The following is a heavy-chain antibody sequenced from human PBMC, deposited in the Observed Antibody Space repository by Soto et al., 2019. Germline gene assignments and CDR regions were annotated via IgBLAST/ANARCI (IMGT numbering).Heavy chain of an antibody. CDR3: ARGSSGWYGVDY. J-gene: IGHJ4*02. D-gene: IGHD6-19*01. V-gene: IGHV3-74*01. CDR1: GFTFSDYW. Sequence: PGGSLRLSCAASGFTFSDYWMHWVRQAPGKGLVWVSRISSDVSYTDYADSVKGRFTISRDNAKNTLYLQLNSLRAEDTAVYYCARGSSGWYGVDYWGQGTLVTVSS. CDR2: ISSDVSYT.